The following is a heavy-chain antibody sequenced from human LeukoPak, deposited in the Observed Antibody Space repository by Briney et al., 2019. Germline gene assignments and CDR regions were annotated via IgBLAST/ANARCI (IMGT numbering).Heavy chain of an antibody. CDR1: GYTFTSYY. V-gene: IGHV1-69*13. J-gene: IGHJ3*02. CDR3: ARPVGYYDFWSGPNPKFDAFDI. CDR2: IIPIFGTA. Sequence: SVKVSCKASGYTFTSYYMHWVRQAPGQGPEWMGGIIPIFGTANYAQKFQGRVTITADESTSTAYMELSSLRSEDTAVYYCARPVGYYDFWSGPNPKFDAFDIWGQGTMVTVSS. D-gene: IGHD3-3*01.